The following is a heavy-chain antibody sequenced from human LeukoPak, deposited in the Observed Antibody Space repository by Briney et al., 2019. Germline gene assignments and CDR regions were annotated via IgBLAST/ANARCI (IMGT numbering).Heavy chain of an antibody. CDR2: INPNSGGT. J-gene: IGHJ4*02. Sequence: GASVKVSCKASGYTFTGYYMHWVRQAPGQGLEWMGWINPNSGGTNYAQKFQGRVTMTRDTSISTAYMELSSLRSEDTAVYYCARVQWEPEYYFDSWGQGTLVTVSS. D-gene: IGHD1-26*01. CDR1: GYTFTGYY. CDR3: ARVQWEPEYYFDS. V-gene: IGHV1-2*02.